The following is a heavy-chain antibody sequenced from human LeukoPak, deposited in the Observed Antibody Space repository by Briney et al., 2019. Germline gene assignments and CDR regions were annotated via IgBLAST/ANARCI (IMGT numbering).Heavy chain of an antibody. V-gene: IGHV1-69*04. Sequence: SVEVSCKASGGTFSSYAISWVRQAPGQGLEWMGRIIPIFGIANYAQKFQGRVTITADKSTSTAYMELSSLRSEDTAVYYCARSETELYYFDYWGQGTLVTVSS. CDR2: IIPIFGIA. J-gene: IGHJ4*02. CDR1: GGTFSSYA. D-gene: IGHD3-10*01. CDR3: ARSETELYYFDY.